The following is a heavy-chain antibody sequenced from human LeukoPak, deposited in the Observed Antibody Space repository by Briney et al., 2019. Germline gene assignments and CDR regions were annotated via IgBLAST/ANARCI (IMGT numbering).Heavy chain of an antibody. V-gene: IGHV3-30-3*02. CDR1: GFTFSSYA. CDR2: ISYDGSNK. Sequence: GGSLRLSCAASGFTFSSYAMHWVRQAPGKGLEWVAVISYDGSNKYYADSVKGRFTISRDKSKNTLYLQMNSLRGEDTALYFCAKPLYGSGSYHYPFFENWGQGTLVTVSS. D-gene: IGHD3-10*01. CDR3: AKPLYGSGSYHYPFFEN. J-gene: IGHJ4*02.